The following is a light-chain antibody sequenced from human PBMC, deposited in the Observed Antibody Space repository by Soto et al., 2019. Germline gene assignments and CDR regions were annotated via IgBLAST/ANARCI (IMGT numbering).Light chain of an antibody. CDR1: SSDVGSYKF. CDR2: EVS. Sequence: QSALTQPASVSGSPGQSITISCTGTSSDVGSYKFVSWYQQHPGKVPKLLIYEVSNRPSGISNRFSGSKSANTASLTISGVQAEDEADYYCSAYTTTNTVVFGGGTKLTVL. J-gene: IGLJ2*01. CDR3: SAYTTTNTVV. V-gene: IGLV2-14*01.